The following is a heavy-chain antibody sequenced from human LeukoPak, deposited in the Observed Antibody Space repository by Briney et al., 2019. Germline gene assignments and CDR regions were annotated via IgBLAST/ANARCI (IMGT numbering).Heavy chain of an antibody. CDR2: ITSIGSST. D-gene: IGHD3-16*02. V-gene: IGHV3-74*01. J-gene: IGHJ4*02. Sequence: GGSLRVSCAASGFTFSSYWMGSVRQAPGGGLVWVSGITSIGSSTSYADSVRGGFTISRDNAKTTLYLQMTSLRAGDTVVFTCARGDYVWRSYRPFDYWGQGTLVTVSS. CDR1: GFTFSSYW. CDR3: ARGDYVWRSYRPFDY.